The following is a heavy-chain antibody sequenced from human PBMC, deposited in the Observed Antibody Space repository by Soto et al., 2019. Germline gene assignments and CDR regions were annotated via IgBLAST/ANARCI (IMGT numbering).Heavy chain of an antibody. CDR2: IIPIFGTA. V-gene: IGHV1-69*01. D-gene: IGHD2-2*01. Sequence: VKVSCKTSGYPFTDYFMHWVRQAPGQGLEWMGGIIPIFGTANYAQKFQGRVTITADESTSTAYMELSSLRSEDTAVYYCARESIGYCSSTSCNQTRGFDPRGQGTLVTVSS. CDR1: GYPFTDYF. CDR3: ARESIGYCSSTSCNQTRGFDP. J-gene: IGHJ5*02.